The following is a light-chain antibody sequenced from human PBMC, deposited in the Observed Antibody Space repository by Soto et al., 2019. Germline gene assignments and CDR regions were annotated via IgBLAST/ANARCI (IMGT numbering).Light chain of an antibody. CDR2: AAS. Sequence: DIQTTQSPSSLSASVGDRVTITCRASQGISSWLAWYQQKPEKAPKSLIYAASNLQSGVPSRFSGSGSGTDFTLTITSLQPEDVATYYCQQYSNYPPTFGGGTKVEI. CDR3: QQYSNYPPT. CDR1: QGISSW. J-gene: IGKJ4*01. V-gene: IGKV1D-16*01.